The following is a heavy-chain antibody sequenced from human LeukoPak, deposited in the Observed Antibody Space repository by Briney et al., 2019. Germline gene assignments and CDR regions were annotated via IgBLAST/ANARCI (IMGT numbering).Heavy chain of an antibody. D-gene: IGHD3-9*01. V-gene: IGHV5-51*01. CDR2: IYPGDSDT. CDR3: ARLQYYDILTGYYNFFDY. CDR1: GYSFTSYW. Sequence: GESLKISCKGSGYSFTSYWIGWVRQMPGKGLEWMGIIYPGDSDTSYSPSFQGQVTISADKSISTAYLQWSSLKASDTAMYYCARLQYYDILTGYYNFFDYWAREPCHRLL. J-gene: IGHJ4*02.